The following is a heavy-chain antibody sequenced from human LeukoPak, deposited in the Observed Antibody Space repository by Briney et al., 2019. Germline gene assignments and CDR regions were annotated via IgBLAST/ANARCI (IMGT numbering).Heavy chain of an antibody. CDR3: VHRQTGSTSFDY. Sequence: SGPTLVNPTQTLTLTCSFCGFSLTTTGVAVGWIRQPPGKALEWLALIFWDDDKKYSPSLKSRVTITKDTSNNQVVLIITNVDPVDTATYHCVHRQTGSTSFDYWGQGTLVIVSS. D-gene: IGHD1-1*01. V-gene: IGHV2-5*02. CDR1: GFSLTTTGVA. CDR2: IFWDDDK. J-gene: IGHJ4*02.